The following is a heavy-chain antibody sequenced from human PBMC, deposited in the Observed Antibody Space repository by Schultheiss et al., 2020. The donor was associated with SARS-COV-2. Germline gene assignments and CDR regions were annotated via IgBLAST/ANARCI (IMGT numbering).Heavy chain of an antibody. V-gene: IGHV4-34*01. CDR1: GGSFSDYY. CDR2: INHSGTT. J-gene: IGHJ4*02. Sequence: SETLSLTCAVYGGSFSDYYWSWIRQPPGKGLEWIGEINHSGTTNYNPSLKSRVTISVDTSKNQPSLKLSSMTAADTAVYYCARGRHSSSLYYYDSSGRQYKVIYYFDYWGQGTLVTVSS. CDR3: ARGRHSSSLYYYDSSGRQYKVIYYFDY. D-gene: IGHD3-22*01.